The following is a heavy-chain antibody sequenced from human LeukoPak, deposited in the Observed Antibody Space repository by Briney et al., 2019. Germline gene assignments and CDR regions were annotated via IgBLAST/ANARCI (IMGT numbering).Heavy chain of an antibody. CDR2: IYYSGST. CDR1: GGSFSGYY. Sequence: PSETLSLTCAVYGGSFSGYYWSWIRQPPGKGLEWIGYIYYSGSTNYNPSLKSRVTISVDTSKNQFSLKLSSVTAADTAVYYCARSNSGYYDSSGYYGPSYYYYMDVWGKGTTVTVSS. CDR3: ARSNSGYYDSSGYYGPSYYYYMDV. J-gene: IGHJ6*03. V-gene: IGHV4-59*01. D-gene: IGHD3-22*01.